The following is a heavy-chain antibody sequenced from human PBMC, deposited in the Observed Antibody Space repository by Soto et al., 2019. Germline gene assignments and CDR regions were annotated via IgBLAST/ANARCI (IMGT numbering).Heavy chain of an antibody. J-gene: IGHJ3*02. CDR2: INPNSGGT. D-gene: IGHD2-15*01. Sequence: ASVKVSCKASGYTFTGYYMHWVRQAPGQGLEWMGWINPNSGGTNYAQKFQGWVTMTRDKSTSTAYMELSSLRSEDTAVYYCARSQIVVVVAATTLDIWGQGTMVTVSS. CDR1: GYTFTGYY. V-gene: IGHV1-2*04. CDR3: ARSQIVVVVAATTLDI.